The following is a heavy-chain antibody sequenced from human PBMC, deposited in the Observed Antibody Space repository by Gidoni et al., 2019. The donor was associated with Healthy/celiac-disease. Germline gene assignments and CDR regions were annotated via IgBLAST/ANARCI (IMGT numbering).Heavy chain of an antibody. CDR1: GGSISSGGSS. CDR3: ARGASSSWFSDAFDI. Sequence: QLQLQESGSGLVKPSQTLSLTCAVSGGSISSGGSSWSWIRQPPGKGLEWIGYIYHSGSPYYNPSLKSRVTISVDRSKNQFSLKLSSVTAADTAVYYCARGASSSWFSDAFDIWGQGTMVTVSS. V-gene: IGHV4-30-2*01. J-gene: IGHJ3*02. CDR2: IYHSGSP. D-gene: IGHD6-13*01.